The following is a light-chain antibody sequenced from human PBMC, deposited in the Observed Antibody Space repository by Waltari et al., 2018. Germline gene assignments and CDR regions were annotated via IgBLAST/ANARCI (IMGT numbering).Light chain of an antibody. CDR1: RSNTRRKT. V-gene: IGLV1-44*01. CDR2: KND. J-gene: IGLJ2*01. Sequence: QSVLTQPPSASGAHGQRVTIACSGSRSNTRRKTVNSSPQLPGTAPKPLTYKNDRRPSGVPDRFSGSKSDNSASLTISWLQSEDEADYYCAAWDDSRNGHVVFGGGTKVTVL. CDR3: AAWDDSRNGHVV.